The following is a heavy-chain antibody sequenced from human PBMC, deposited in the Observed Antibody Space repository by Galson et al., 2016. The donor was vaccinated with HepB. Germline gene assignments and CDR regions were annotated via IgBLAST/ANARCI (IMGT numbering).Heavy chain of an antibody. CDR2: IHTNTGNP. D-gene: IGHD3-10*01. J-gene: IGHJ4*02. V-gene: IGHV7-4-1*02. CDR1: GYTFSRLA. Sequence: SVKVSCKASGYTFSRLALNWVRQAPGQGPEWMGWIHTNTGNPTYAQGFTGRFVFSLDTSVTTTYLQINDLKAEDTALYYCARARSGGRDLFDYWGQGTRVTVST. CDR3: ARARSGGRDLFDY.